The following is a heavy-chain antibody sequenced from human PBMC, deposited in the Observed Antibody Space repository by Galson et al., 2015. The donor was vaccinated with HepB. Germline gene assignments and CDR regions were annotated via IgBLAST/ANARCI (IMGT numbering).Heavy chain of an antibody. Sequence: SLRLSCAASGLTFSSYGMHWVRQAPGKGLEWVALIWYDGSNKYYADSVKGRFTISRDNSKNTLYLQMNSLRAEDTAVYYCAKVDCGSGGCRRIDYWGQGTLVTVSS. CDR3: AKVDCGSGGCRRIDY. CDR2: IWYDGSNK. V-gene: IGHV3-33*06. J-gene: IGHJ4*02. CDR1: GLTFSSYG. D-gene: IGHD2-15*01.